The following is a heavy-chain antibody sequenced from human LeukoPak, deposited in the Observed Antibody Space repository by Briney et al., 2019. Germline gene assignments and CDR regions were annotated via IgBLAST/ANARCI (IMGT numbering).Heavy chain of an antibody. J-gene: IGHJ4*02. V-gene: IGHV4-39*01. D-gene: IGHD1-26*01. CDR1: GDSISSSDYY. Sequence: KPSETLSLTCTVSGDSISSSDYYWGWIRQPPGKGLGWIGTISYSGSTYYNPSLQSRVTISVDTSKNQFSLKLSSVTAADTAVYYCARGSRRLADSHYWGQGTLVTVSS. CDR2: ISYSGST. CDR3: ARGSRRLADSHY.